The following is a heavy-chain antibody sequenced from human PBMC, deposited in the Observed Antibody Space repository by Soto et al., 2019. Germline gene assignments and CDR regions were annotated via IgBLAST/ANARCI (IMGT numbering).Heavy chain of an antibody. CDR1: GYSFTSYW. CDR3: ARGRVVPAASTPYGMDV. D-gene: IGHD2-2*01. V-gene: IGHV5-10-1*01. Sequence: PGESLKISCKGSGYSFTSYWISWVRQMPGKGLEWMGRIDPSDSYTNYSPSLQGHVTISADKSISTAYLQWSSLKASDTAMYYCARGRVVPAASTPYGMDVWGQGTTVTVSS. CDR2: IDPSDSYT. J-gene: IGHJ6*02.